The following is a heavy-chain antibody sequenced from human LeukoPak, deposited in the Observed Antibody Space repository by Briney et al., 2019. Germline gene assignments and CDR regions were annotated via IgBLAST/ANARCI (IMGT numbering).Heavy chain of an antibody. CDR2: INASGRR. Sequence: SETLSLTCTVSGGSINSYYWSWIRQPVGKGLEWTGRINASGRRNYNSSLKSRVTMSLDTSKNQFSLKVNSVTAADTAVYYCAREYGDFDHWGQGTLVTVSS. CDR3: AREYGDFDH. J-gene: IGHJ4*02. V-gene: IGHV4-4*07. D-gene: IGHD4-17*01. CDR1: GGSINSYY.